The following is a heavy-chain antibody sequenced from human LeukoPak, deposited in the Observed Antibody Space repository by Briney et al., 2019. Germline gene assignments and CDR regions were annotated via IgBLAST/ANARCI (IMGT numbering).Heavy chain of an antibody. Sequence: RSGGSLRLSCAASGFTFSSYAMSWVRQAPGKGLEWVSAISGSGGSTYYADSVKGRFTISRDNSKNTLYLQMNSLRAEDTAVYYCARAGCSSTSGPHGIDYWGQGTLVTVSS. CDR2: ISGSGGST. J-gene: IGHJ4*02. CDR3: ARAGCSSTSGPHGIDY. V-gene: IGHV3-23*01. D-gene: IGHD2-2*01. CDR1: GFTFSSYA.